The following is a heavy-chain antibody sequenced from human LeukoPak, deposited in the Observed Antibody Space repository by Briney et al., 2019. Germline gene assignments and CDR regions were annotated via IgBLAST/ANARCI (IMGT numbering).Heavy chain of an antibody. J-gene: IGHJ4*02. V-gene: IGHV3-7*01. CDR1: GFTFSNSW. D-gene: IGHD1-1*01. CDR3: AIITRRLERPIG. CDR2: IKQDGSEK. Sequence: GGSLRLSCAASGFTFSNSWMSWVRQAPGKGLEWVANIKQDGSEKYYVDSVKGRFTISRDNAKNSLYLQMNSLRAEDTAVFYGAIITRRLERPIGWGQGTLVTVSS.